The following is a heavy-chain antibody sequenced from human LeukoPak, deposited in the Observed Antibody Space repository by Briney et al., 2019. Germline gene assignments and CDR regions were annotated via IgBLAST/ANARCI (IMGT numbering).Heavy chain of an antibody. CDR3: XXXXPTFGGVITYFDY. D-gene: IGHD3-16*02. CDR1: GFTFDDYG. J-gene: IGHJ4*02. CDR2: INWNGGST. V-gene: IGHV3-20*04. Sequence: GGSLRLSCAASGFTFDDYGMSWVRQAPGKGLEWVSGINWNGGSTGYADSVKGRFTISRDNAKNSLYLQMNSLRAEDTALYYCXXXXPTFGGVITYFDYWGQGTLVTVSS.